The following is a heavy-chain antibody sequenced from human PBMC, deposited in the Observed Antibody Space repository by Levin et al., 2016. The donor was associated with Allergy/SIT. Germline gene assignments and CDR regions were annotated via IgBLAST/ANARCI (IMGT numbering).Heavy chain of an antibody. CDR1: GFTFSSYG. D-gene: IGHD3-9*01. V-gene: IGHV3-33*01. CDR2: IWYDGSNK. Sequence: GGSLRLSCAASGFTFSSYGMHWVRQAPGKGLEWVADIWYDGSNKYYADSVKGRFTISRDNSKNTLYLQMNSLRAEDTAVYYCASGILTGSFGYWGQGTLVTVSS. J-gene: IGHJ4*02. CDR3: ASGILTGSFGY.